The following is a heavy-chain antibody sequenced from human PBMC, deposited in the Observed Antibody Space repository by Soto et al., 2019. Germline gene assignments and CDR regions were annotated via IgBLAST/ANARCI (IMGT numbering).Heavy chain of an antibody. CDR3: VCIFSGGDGYGFYYYGMDV. D-gene: IGHD5-18*01. Sequence: SEPLTLNCAVDVEANSGYLWGWLRQTPGTGLEWIGEINHSGSTYYNPSLKSRVTISVDTSKNQFSLKLSSVTAADTAVYYCVCIFSGGDGYGFYYYGMDVWGQGTTVTVSS. CDR1: VEANSGYL. V-gene: IGHV4-34*01. J-gene: IGHJ6*02. CDR2: INHSGST.